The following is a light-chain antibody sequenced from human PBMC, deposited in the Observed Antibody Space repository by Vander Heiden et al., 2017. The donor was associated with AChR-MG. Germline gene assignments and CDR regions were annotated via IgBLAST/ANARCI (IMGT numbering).Light chain of an antibody. V-gene: IGKV3-15*01. CDR1: QNITNN. CDR2: GGS. Sequence: EIVMTQSPAILSVSPGERATLSCRASQNITNNLAWYQQKPGQPPRLLIYGGSTRATGIPARFSGSGSGTEFTLTIAGLQSEDSAIYHCQQYNNWPTLTFGGGTKVEIQ. J-gene: IGKJ4*01. CDR3: QQYNNWPTLT.